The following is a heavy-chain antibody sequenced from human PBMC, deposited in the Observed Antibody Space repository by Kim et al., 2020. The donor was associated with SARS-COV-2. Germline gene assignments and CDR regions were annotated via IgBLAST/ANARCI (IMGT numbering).Heavy chain of an antibody. Sequence: DSGKGRFTISRDNSKNTLYLQMNSLRAEDTAVYYCAKDAVLRYFEGMDVWGQGTTVTVSS. V-gene: IGHV3-23*01. CDR3: AKDAVLRYFEGMDV. D-gene: IGHD3-9*01. J-gene: IGHJ6*02.